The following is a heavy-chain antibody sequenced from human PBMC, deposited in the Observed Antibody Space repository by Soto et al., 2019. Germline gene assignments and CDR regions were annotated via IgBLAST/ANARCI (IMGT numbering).Heavy chain of an antibody. J-gene: IGHJ4*02. V-gene: IGHV4-31*03. CDR2: IYYSGTT. Sequence: QVQLQESGPGLVKPSQTLSLTCTVSGGSISSGGYYWSWIRQHPGKGLEWIGYIYYSGTTYYNPSLKHGVTISVDTYKNPLSLKLSSVTPADTAVYYCARSGYSYGPNPLLYWGQGTLVTVSS. CDR1: GGSISSGGYY. D-gene: IGHD5-18*01. CDR3: ARSGYSYGPNPLLY.